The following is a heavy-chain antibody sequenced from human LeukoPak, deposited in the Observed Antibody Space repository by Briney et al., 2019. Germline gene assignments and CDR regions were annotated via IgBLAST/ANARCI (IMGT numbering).Heavy chain of an antibody. CDR1: GGSISSYY. V-gene: IGHV4-59*08. J-gene: IGHJ5*02. CDR3: ARHHTPFDYINWFDP. CDR2: IYYSGST. Sequence: SETLSLTCTVSGGSISSYYWSWIRQPPGKGLEWIGYIYYSGSTNYNPSLKSRVTISVDTSKNQFSLKLSSVTAADTAVYYCARHHTPFDYINWFDPWGQGTLVTVSS. D-gene: IGHD4-11*01.